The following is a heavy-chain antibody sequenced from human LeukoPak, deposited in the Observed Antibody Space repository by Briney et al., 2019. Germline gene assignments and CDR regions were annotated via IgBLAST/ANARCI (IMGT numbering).Heavy chain of an antibody. CDR3: AKSLMITFGGVTKQPIYFDY. V-gene: IGHV3-23*01. CDR2: ISGSGGST. CDR1: GFTFSSYA. D-gene: IGHD3-16*01. Sequence: GGSLRLSCAASGFTFSSYAMSWVRQAPGKGLEWVSAISGSGGSTYYADSVKGRFTISRDNSKNTLYLQMNSLRAEDTAVYYCAKSLMITFGGVTKQPIYFDYWGQGTLVTVSS. J-gene: IGHJ4*02.